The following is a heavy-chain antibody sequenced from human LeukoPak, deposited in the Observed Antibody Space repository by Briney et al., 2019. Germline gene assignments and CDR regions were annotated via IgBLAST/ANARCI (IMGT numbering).Heavy chain of an antibody. CDR3: ARGIAAAGTWGSFDY. Sequence: PSQTLSLTCTVSGGSISSGDYYWSWIRQPPGKGLEWIGYTYYSGSTYYNPSLKSRVTISVDTSKNQFSLKLSSVTAADTAVYYCARGIAAAGTWGSFDYWCQGTLVTVSS. V-gene: IGHV4-30-4*01. D-gene: IGHD6-13*01. CDR2: TYYSGST. J-gene: IGHJ4*02. CDR1: GGSISSGDYY.